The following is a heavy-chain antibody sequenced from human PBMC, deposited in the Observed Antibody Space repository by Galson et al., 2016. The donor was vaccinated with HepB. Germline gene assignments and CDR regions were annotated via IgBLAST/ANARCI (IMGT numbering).Heavy chain of an antibody. CDR1: GGSISSDTSL. D-gene: IGHD3-16*01. CDR2: IYYRGPT. V-gene: IGHV4-39*01. CDR3: ARLAHGGNLFDS. Sequence: SETLSLTCTVSGGSISSDTSLWAWIRQPPGKGLEWIATIYYRGPTHYNPSLKSRVSMSVDTSRNQLSLKLSSVTAADTSVYYCARLAHGGNLFDSWGQGTLVTVSS. J-gene: IGHJ4*02.